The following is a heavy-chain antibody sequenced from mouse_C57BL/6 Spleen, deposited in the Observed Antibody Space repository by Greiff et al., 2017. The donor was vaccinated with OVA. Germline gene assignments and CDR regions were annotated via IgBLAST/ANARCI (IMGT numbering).Heavy chain of an antibody. CDR3: TREGDYDPYYFDY. CDR2: ISSGGDYI. D-gene: IGHD2-4*01. J-gene: IGHJ2*01. V-gene: IGHV5-9-1*02. CDR1: GFTFSSYA. Sequence: EVMLVESGEGLVKPGGSLKLSCAASGFTFSSYAMSWVRQTPEKRLEWVAYISSGGDYIYYADTVKGRFTISRDNARNTLYLQMSSLKSEDTAMYYCTREGDYDPYYFDYWGQGTTLTVSS.